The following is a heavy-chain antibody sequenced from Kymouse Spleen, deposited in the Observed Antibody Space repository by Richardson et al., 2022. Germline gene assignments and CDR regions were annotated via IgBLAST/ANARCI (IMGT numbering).Heavy chain of an antibody. Sequence: QLQLQESGPGLVKPSETLSLTCTVSGGSISSSSYYWGWIRQPPGKGLEWIGSIYYSGSTYYNPSLKSRVTISVDTSKNQFSLKLSSVTAADTAVYYCARGGLLWFGELSPFDPWGQGTLVTVSS. J-gene: IGHJ5*02. CDR1: GGSISSSSYY. CDR3: ARGGLLWFGELSPFDP. CDR2: IYYSGST. D-gene: IGHD3-10*01. V-gene: IGHV4-39*01.